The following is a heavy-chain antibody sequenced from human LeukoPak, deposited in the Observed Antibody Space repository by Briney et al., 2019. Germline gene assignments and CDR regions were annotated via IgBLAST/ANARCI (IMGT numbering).Heavy chain of an antibody. CDR2: IKQDGSEK. CDR3: ARENLVGATTSFDY. V-gene: IGHV3-7*01. D-gene: IGHD1-26*01. CDR1: GFTFSSYW. Sequence: PGGSLRLSCAASGFTFSSYWMSWVRQAPGKGLEWVANIKQDGSEKYYVDSVKGRFTISRDNAKSSLYLQMNSLRAEDTAVYYCARENLVGATTSFDYWGQGTLVTVSS. J-gene: IGHJ4*02.